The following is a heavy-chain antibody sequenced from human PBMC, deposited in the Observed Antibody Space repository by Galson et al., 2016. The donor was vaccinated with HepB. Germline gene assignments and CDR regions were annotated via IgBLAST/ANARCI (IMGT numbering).Heavy chain of an antibody. V-gene: IGHV4-59*01. CDR2: IFYRGRP. CDR1: VDSFSTYY. Sequence: TLSLTCTVSVDSFSTYYWSWVRQSPGRGLEFIGYIFYRGRPIYNPSLESRVTISQDTSKKQLSLRLRSVTAADTAVYFCARVAGQVVSSQIRFAMDVWGQGMTVTVSS. J-gene: IGHJ6*02. D-gene: IGHD6-6*01. CDR3: ARVAGQVVSSQIRFAMDV.